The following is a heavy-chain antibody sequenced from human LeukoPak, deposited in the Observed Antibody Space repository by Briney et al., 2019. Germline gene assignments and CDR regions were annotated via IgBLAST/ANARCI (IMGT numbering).Heavy chain of an antibody. V-gene: IGHV3-23*01. CDR3: AKTLTSFYSNGAFDI. CDR2: ISGSGGST. D-gene: IGHD2-15*01. CDR1: GFTFSSYA. J-gene: IGHJ3*02. Sequence: GGSLRLSCAASGFTFSSYAMSWVRQAPGKGLEWVSAISGSGGSTYYADPVKGRFTISRDNSKNTLYLQMNSLRAEDTAVYYCAKTLTSFYSNGAFDIWGQGTMVTVSS.